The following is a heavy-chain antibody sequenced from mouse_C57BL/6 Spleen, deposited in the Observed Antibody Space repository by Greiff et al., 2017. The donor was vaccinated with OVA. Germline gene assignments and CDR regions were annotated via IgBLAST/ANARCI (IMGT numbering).Heavy chain of an antibody. J-gene: IGHJ4*01. V-gene: IGHV1-64*01. Sequence: QVQLQQPGAELVKPGASVKLSCKASGYTFTSYCMHWVKQRPGQGLEWIGMIHPNSGSTNYNEKFKSKATLTVDTSSSTAYMQLSRLTSEDSAVYYCVRRDGSSYEDARDYWGQGTSVTDSS. CDR3: VRRDGSSYEDARDY. D-gene: IGHD1-1*01. CDR1: GYTFTSYC. CDR2: IHPNSGST.